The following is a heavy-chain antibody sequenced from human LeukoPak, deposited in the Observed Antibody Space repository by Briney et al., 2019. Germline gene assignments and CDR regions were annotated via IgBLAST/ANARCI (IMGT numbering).Heavy chain of an antibody. Sequence: KASETLSLTCSVSGGSVSSSYYYWGWVRLPPGQGPEWIGSIYFSGSTYYNPSLKSRVTISVDTSKNQFSLKLSSVTAADTAVYYCARDVVAAAGTWDYWGQGTLVTVSS. CDR1: GGSVSSSYYY. CDR3: ARDVVAAAGTWDY. D-gene: IGHD6-13*01. CDR2: IYFSGST. J-gene: IGHJ4*02. V-gene: IGHV4-39*07.